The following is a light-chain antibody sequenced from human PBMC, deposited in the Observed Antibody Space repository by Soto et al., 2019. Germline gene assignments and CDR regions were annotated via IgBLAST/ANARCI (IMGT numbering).Light chain of an antibody. CDR2: DAS. CDR1: QSVSSSH. Sequence: EIVLTQSPGTLSLSPGERATLSCRASQSVSSSHLAWYQHKPGQAPRLLIYDASYRATGIPERFSGSGSGTDFTLTIRRLEPEDFAQYYCQQYDTSSWTFGQGTKVEL. V-gene: IGKV3-20*01. CDR3: QQYDTSSWT. J-gene: IGKJ1*01.